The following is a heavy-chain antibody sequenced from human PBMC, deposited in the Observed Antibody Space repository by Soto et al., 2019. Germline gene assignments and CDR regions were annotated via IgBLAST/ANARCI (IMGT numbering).Heavy chain of an antibody. CDR2: ISGSGDYT. Sequence: GGSLRLSCAASGFTYSTYTMHWVRQAPGKGLEWVSTISGSGDYTYYTDSVKGRFTISRDNSKNMMYLQMNSLRAEDTAIYYCAKNRGLQYYFDYWGQGTLVTVSS. V-gene: IGHV3-23*01. CDR1: GFTYSTYT. J-gene: IGHJ4*02. CDR3: AKNRGLQYYFDY.